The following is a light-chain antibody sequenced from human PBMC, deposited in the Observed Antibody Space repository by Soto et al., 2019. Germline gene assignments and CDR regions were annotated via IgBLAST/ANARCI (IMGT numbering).Light chain of an antibody. CDR2: ANN. V-gene: IGLV1-44*01. CDR3: AAWDDNLNGLV. CDR1: TSNVGGNT. J-gene: IGLJ1*01. Sequence: QSILTQPPSASGAPGQTVTVSCSGSTSNVGGNTVHWYQHVPGAAPKLLIYANNQRPSGVPDRFSGSKSGTSASLAISGLQSEDEAEYSCAAWDDNLNGLVFGSGTKLTVL.